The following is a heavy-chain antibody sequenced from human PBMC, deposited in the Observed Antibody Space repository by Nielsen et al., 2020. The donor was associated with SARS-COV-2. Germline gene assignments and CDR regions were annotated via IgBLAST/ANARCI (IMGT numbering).Heavy chain of an antibody. CDR2: INDSGNT. Sequence: SETLSLTCAVYGGSFSGYYWNWIRQSPGEGLQWIGEINDSGNTDYNPSLKSRVTMSVDTSKNQFSLKLTSVTAADAGVYYCARAPSSPQFFFRERGEAFDLWGQGTAVVVSS. CDR3: ARAPSSPQFFFRERGEAFDL. V-gene: IGHV4-34*01. CDR1: GGSFSGYY. J-gene: IGHJ3*01. D-gene: IGHD5-24*01.